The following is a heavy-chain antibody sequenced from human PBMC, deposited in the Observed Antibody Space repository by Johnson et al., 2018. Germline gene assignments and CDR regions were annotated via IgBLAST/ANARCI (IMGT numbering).Heavy chain of an antibody. Sequence: QVQLQESGPGLVKPSETLSLTCTVSGGSISSYYWSWIRQPPGKGLERIGYIYYSGSTNYNPSLKSRVTISVDTSKNQFSLKLSSVTAADTAVYYCARDNRYDYGDVYYYYYGMDVWGQGTTVTVSS. CDR1: GGSISSYY. CDR2: IYYSGST. J-gene: IGHJ6*02. CDR3: ARDNRYDYGDVYYYYYGMDV. D-gene: IGHD4-17*01. V-gene: IGHV4-59*01.